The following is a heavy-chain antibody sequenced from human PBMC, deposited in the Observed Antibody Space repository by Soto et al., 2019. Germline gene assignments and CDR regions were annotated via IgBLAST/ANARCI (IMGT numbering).Heavy chain of an antibody. V-gene: IGHV4-31*03. CDR2: IYYSGST. CDR1: GGSISSGGYY. J-gene: IGHJ4*02. CDR3: ARAKTRGYSYGGWDY. D-gene: IGHD5-18*01. Sequence: QVQLQESGPGLVKPSQTLSLTCTVSGGSISSGGYYWSWIRQHPGKGLEWIGYIYYSGSTYYNPSLKSRVTISVDTSKNQCSLKLSSVTAADTAVYYCARAKTRGYSYGGWDYWGQGTLVTVSS.